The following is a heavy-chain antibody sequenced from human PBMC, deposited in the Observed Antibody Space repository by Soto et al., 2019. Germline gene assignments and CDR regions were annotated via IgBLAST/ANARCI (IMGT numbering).Heavy chain of an antibody. V-gene: IGHV4-59*01. Sequence: SETLSLTCTVSGGSISSYYWSWIRQPPGKGLEWIGYIYYSGSTNYNPSLKSRVTISVDTSKNQFSLKLSSVTAADTAVYYCARSFGMDVWGQGTTVTVSS. J-gene: IGHJ6*02. CDR2: IYYSGST. CDR1: GGSISSYY. CDR3: ARSFGMDV.